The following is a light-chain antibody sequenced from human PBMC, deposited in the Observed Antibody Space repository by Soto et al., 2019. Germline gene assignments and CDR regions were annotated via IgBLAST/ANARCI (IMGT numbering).Light chain of an antibody. Sequence: QSALTQPPSASGSPGQSVTISCTGTSSDVGGYNYVSWYQQHPGKAPKLMICEVSKRPSGVPDRFSGSKSGNTASLTVSGLQAEDEADYYCSSYAGSLYVFGTGTKVTVL. CDR3: SSYAGSLYV. V-gene: IGLV2-8*01. CDR1: SSDVGGYNY. CDR2: EVS. J-gene: IGLJ1*01.